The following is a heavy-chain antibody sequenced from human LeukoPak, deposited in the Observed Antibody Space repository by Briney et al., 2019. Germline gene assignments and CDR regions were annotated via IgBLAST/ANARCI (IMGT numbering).Heavy chain of an antibody. V-gene: IGHV4-59*01. CDR3: ARVVEAMPPWFDP. Sequence: SETLSLTCSVSGGSISSYYWSWIRQPPGKGLEWIGYIYYSGSTNYNPSLKSRVTISVDTSKNQFSLKLSSVTAADTAVYYCARVVEAMPPWFDPWGQGTLVTVSS. CDR1: GGSISSYY. J-gene: IGHJ5*02. CDR2: IYYSGST. D-gene: IGHD2-2*01.